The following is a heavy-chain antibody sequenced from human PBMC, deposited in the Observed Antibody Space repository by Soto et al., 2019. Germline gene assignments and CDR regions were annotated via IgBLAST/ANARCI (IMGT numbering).Heavy chain of an antibody. CDR2: LSGSGITT. V-gene: IGHV3-23*01. D-gene: IGHD3-10*01. CDR3: AKRGPASPPYAMDV. J-gene: IGHJ6*02. Sequence: GGSLRLSCAASGFTFSTYAMHWVRQAPGKGLEWVSGLSGSGITTYYADSVKGRFSVSRDNSRNTLDLQMNSLRVEDTAVYYCAKRGPASPPYAMDVSGQATTVTVAS. CDR1: GFTFSTYA.